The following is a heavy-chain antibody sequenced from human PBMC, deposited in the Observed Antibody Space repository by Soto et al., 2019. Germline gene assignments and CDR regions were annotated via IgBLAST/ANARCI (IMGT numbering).Heavy chain of an antibody. Sequence: GSLLLSCAAAVFTFSTYWRDWVRQTPGKGLEWVANINQDGSGKNYVGPVKGRFTISRDNAKNSLYLQMSSLTAEDTDDYYCERDVYGGYTYGPGDYWGQGGLVTLSS. D-gene: IGHD5-18*01. CDR2: INQDGSGK. CDR1: VFTFSTYW. CDR3: ERDVYGGYTYGPGDY. J-gene: IGHJ4*02. V-gene: IGHV3-7*01.